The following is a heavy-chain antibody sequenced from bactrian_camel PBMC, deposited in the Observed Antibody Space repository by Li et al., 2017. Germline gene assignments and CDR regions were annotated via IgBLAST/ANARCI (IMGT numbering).Heavy chain of an antibody. V-gene: IGHV3S55*01. CDR3: VARRLFCGSSPSLFLLSTFAY. D-gene: IGHD7*01. Sequence: HVQLVESGGGSVQAGGSLRLSCTTSPAASRDLCMSWFRAAPGKEREGVASIHAGGTSYYADSVKGRFTISRDTAKNTLYLQMNSVLTEDTGLYYCVARRLFCGSSPSLFLLSTFAYRGQGTQVTVS. CDR1: PAASRDLC. J-gene: IGHJ6*01. CDR2: IHAGGTS.